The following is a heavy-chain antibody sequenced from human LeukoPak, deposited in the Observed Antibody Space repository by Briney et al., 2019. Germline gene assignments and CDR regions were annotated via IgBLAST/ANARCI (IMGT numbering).Heavy chain of an antibody. Sequence: GGSLRLSCAASGFTFSSYWMSWVRQAPGKGLEWVANIKQDESEKYYVDSVKGRFTISRDNAKNSLYLQMNSLRAEDTAVYYCARDISRYPPMVRGVIIGGAFDIWGQGTMVTVSS. CDR1: GFTFSSYW. V-gene: IGHV3-7*01. J-gene: IGHJ3*02. D-gene: IGHD3-10*01. CDR2: IKQDESEK. CDR3: ARDISRYPPMVRGVIIGGAFDI.